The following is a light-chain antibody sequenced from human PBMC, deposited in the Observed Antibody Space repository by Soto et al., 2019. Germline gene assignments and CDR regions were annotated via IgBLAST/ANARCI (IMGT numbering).Light chain of an antibody. V-gene: IGKV3-15*01. Sequence: EIVMTQSPATLSVSPGERASLSCRASQSVGSKSAWYQHKPGQAPRLLIYDASTRATGFPARFSGSGSGTEFTLTISSLQPEDFAVYYCQQYNNWPPFTFGPGTKVDIK. J-gene: IGKJ3*01. CDR1: QSVGSK. CDR2: DAS. CDR3: QQYNNWPPFT.